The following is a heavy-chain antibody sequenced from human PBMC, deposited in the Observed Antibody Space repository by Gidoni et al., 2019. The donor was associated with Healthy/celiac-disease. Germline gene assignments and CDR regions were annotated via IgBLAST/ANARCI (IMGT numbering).Heavy chain of an antibody. D-gene: IGHD6-19*01. CDR1: GFTFSNAW. V-gene: IGHV3-15*01. CDR2: IKSKTDGGTT. J-gene: IGHJ6*02. Sequence: EVQLVESGGGLVKPGGSLRLSCAASGFTFSNAWMSWVRQAPGKGLEWVGRIKSKTDGGTTDYAAPVKGRFTISRDDSKNTLYLQMNSLKTEDTAVYYCTTGAVGQWLVVHYYYYGMDVWGQGTTVTVSS. CDR3: TTGAVGQWLVVHYYYYGMDV.